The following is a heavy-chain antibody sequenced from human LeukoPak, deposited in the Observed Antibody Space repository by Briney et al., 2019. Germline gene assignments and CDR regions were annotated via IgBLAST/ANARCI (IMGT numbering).Heavy chain of an antibody. D-gene: IGHD4-23*01. CDR3: ARLLRIYGGNSHLGY. CDR1: GYTFTSYD. V-gene: IGHV1-8*01. CDR2: MNPNSGNT. J-gene: IGHJ4*02. Sequence: GASVKVSCKASGYTFTSYDINWVRQATGQGLEWMGWMNPNSGNTGYVQKFQGRVAMTRNTSISTPYMELSSLRSADTAVYYCARLLRIYGGNSHLGYWGQGTLVTVSS.